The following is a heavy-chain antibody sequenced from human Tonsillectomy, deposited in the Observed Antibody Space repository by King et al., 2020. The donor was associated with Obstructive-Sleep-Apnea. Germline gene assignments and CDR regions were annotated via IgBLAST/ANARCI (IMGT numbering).Heavy chain of an antibody. Sequence: VQLQESGPGLVKPSETLSLTCTVSGGSISSYFWSWIRQPPGKGLEWIGYIYYSGSTNYNPSLKSRVTISVDRSKNQFSLKLSSVTAADTAVYYCARVPDYGDYVWGYFDLWGRGTLVTVSS. V-gene: IGHV4-59*01. J-gene: IGHJ2*01. CDR2: IYYSGST. D-gene: IGHD4-17*01. CDR1: GGSISSYF. CDR3: ARVPDYGDYVWGYFDL.